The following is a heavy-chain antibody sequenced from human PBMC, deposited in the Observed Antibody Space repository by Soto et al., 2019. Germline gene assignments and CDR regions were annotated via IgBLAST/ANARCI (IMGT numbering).Heavy chain of an antibody. J-gene: IGHJ4*02. CDR2: IYYSGST. CDR1: GGSISSSSYY. CDR3: ARSRYSGYDSLDY. V-gene: IGHV4-39*01. D-gene: IGHD5-12*01. Sequence: SETLSLTCTVSGGSISSSSYYWGWIRQPPGKLLVWIGSIYYSGSTYYNPSLKSRVTISVDTSKNQFSLKLSSVTAADTAVYYCARSRYSGYDSLDYWGQGTLVTVSS.